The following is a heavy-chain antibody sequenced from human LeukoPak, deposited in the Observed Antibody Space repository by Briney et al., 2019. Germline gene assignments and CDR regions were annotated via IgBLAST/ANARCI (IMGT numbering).Heavy chain of an antibody. CDR1: TFTFSSYG. J-gene: IGHJ4*02. CDR3: ARGTLGAWGW. Sequence: PGGSLRLSCGASTFTFSSYGMSWVRQAPGKGLEWVSAISGSGGSTYYADSVKGRFTISRDNSKNSLYLQMNSLRAEDTAVYFCARGTLGAWGWWGQGTLVTVSA. D-gene: IGHD6-19*01. V-gene: IGHV3-23*01. CDR2: ISGSGGST.